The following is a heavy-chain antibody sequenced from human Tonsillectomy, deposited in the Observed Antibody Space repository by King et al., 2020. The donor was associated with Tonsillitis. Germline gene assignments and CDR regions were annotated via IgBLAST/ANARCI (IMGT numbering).Heavy chain of an antibody. CDR3: ARHFYDSSGYWGNFDY. CDR2: IWYDGSNK. Sequence: VQLVESGGGVVQPGRSLRLSCAASGFTFSSYGMHWVRQAPGKGLEGVAVIWYDGSNKYYADSVKGRFTISRDNSKNTLYLQMNSLRAEDTAVYYCARHFYDSSGYWGNFDYWGQGTLVTVSS. CDR1: GFTFSSYG. V-gene: IGHV3-33*08. D-gene: IGHD3-22*01. J-gene: IGHJ4*02.